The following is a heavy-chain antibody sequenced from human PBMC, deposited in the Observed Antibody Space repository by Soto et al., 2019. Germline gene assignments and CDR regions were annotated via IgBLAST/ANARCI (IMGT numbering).Heavy chain of an antibody. D-gene: IGHD2-15*01. CDR1: GFTFSSYA. J-gene: IGHJ3*02. V-gene: IGHV3-23*01. Sequence: GGSMRLSCAASGFTFSSYAMSWVRQAPGKGLEWVSAISGSGGSTYYADSVKGRFTISRDNSKNTLYLQMNSLRAEDTAVYYCAKGARYGSGGSCYPDAFDIWGPGTMVTVAS. CDR3: AKGARYGSGGSCYPDAFDI. CDR2: ISGSGGST.